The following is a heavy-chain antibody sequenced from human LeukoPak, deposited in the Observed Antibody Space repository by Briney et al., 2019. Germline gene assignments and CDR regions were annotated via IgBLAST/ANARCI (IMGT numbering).Heavy chain of an antibody. D-gene: IGHD2-15*01. J-gene: IGHJ3*02. CDR2: IYYSGST. Sequence: SETLSLTCAVSGYSISSGYYWSWIRQPPGKGLEWIGYIYYSGSTYYNPSLKSRVTISVDTSKNQFSLKLSSVTAADTAVYYCARADQDIVVVVAATPFAFDIWGQGTMVTVSS. CDR3: ARADQDIVVVVAATPFAFDI. V-gene: IGHV4-30-4*08. CDR1: GYSISSGYY.